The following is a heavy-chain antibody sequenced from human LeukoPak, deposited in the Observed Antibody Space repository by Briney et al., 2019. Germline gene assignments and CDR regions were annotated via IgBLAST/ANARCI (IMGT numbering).Heavy chain of an antibody. D-gene: IGHD2-21*02. CDR3: ARGGTYCGVDCYATNY. CDR1: GFTFSSSS. J-gene: IGHJ4*02. V-gene: IGHV3-48*04. Sequence: GGSLRLSCAASGFTFSSSSMNWVRQAPGKGLEWISYISHSSSTIYYADSVKGRFTISRDNAKNSLYLQMNSLRAEDTAVYYCARGGTYCGVDCYATNYWGQGTLVTVSS. CDR2: ISHSSSTI.